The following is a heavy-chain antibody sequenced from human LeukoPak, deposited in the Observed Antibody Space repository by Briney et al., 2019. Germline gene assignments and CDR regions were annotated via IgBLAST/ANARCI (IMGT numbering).Heavy chain of an antibody. CDR1: GGSISSSSYY. D-gene: IGHD3-10*01. Sequence: SETLSLTCTVSGGSISSSSYYWGWIRQPPGEGLEWIGSIYYSGSTYYNPSLKSRVTISVDTSKNQFSLKLSSVTAADTAVYYCARRTGVWFGDPYYFDYWGQGTLVTVSS. CDR3: ARRTGVWFGDPYYFDY. CDR2: IYYSGST. V-gene: IGHV4-39*01. J-gene: IGHJ4*02.